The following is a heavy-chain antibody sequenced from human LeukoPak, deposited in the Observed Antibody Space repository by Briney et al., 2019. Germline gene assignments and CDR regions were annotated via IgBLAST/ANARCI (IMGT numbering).Heavy chain of an antibody. CDR3: AGGVYIAAAQYGY. CDR2: IYYSGTT. CDR1: GGSISSYY. V-gene: IGHV4-59*01. Sequence: SETLSLTCTVSGGSISSYYWSWIRQPPGKGLEWIGYIYYSGTTNYNPSLKSRVTISVDTSKNQFSLKLSSVTAADTAVYYCAGGVYIAAAQYGYWGQGTLVTISS. D-gene: IGHD6-13*01. J-gene: IGHJ4*02.